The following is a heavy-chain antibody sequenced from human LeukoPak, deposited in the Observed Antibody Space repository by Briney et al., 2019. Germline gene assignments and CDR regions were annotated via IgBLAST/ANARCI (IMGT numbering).Heavy chain of an antibody. Sequence: PSETLSLTCTVSGGSISSYYWSWIRQPPGKGLEWIGYIYDSGSTSYNPSLKSRVTISAGTSKNQFSLRLSSVTAADTAVYYCARGGYYDSSGYYYFDYWGQGTLVTVSS. CDR2: IYDSGST. V-gene: IGHV4-59*01. CDR3: ARGGYYDSSGYYYFDY. J-gene: IGHJ4*02. CDR1: GGSISSYY. D-gene: IGHD3-22*01.